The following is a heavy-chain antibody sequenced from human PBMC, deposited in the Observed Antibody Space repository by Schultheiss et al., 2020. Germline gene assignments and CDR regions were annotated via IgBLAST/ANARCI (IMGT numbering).Heavy chain of an antibody. CDR1: GGTFSSYA. V-gene: IGHV1-2*02. CDR2: INPNSGGT. D-gene: IGHD3-22*01. J-gene: IGHJ4*02. CDR3: ARDGGITMTDY. Sequence: ASVKVSCKASGGTFSSYAISWVRQAPGQGLEWMGWINPNSGGTNYAQKFQGRVTMTRDTSISTAYMELSRLRSDDTAVYYCARDGGITMTDYWGQGTLVTVSS.